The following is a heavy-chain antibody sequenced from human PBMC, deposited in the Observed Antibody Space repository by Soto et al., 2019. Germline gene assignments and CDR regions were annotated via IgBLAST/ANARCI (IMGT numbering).Heavy chain of an antibody. D-gene: IGHD6-19*01. J-gene: IGHJ4*02. CDR1: GGSICSSSYY. CDR2: IYYSGST. V-gene: IGHV4-39*01. Sequence: SSETLSLTCTFSGGSICSSSYYWGWIRQPPGKGLEWIGSIYYSGSTYYNPSLKSRVTISVDTSKNQFSLKLSSVTAADTAVYYCARASSKWLVTIYPSAIDYWGQGTLVTVSS. CDR3: ARASSKWLVTIYPSAIDY.